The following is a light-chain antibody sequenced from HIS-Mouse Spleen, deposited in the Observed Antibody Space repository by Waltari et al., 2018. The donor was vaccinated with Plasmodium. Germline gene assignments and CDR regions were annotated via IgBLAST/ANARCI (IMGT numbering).Light chain of an antibody. V-gene: IGLV3-10*01. CDR2: EDS. Sequence: SYELTQPPSVSVSPGQTARITCSGDALPTKYAYWYQQKSGQAPVLVIYEDSKRPSGITEGFSGSSSGTMATLTISGAQVEDEADYYCYSTDSSGNHRVFGGGTKLTVL. CDR1: ALPTKY. J-gene: IGLJ3*02. CDR3: YSTDSSGNHRV.